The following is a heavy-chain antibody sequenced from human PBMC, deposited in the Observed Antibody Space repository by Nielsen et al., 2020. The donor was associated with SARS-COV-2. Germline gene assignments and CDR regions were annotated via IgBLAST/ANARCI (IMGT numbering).Heavy chain of an antibody. CDR3: ARDRITGTSYFDL. J-gene: IGHJ2*01. V-gene: IGHV3-33*01. CDR1: GFTFSSYG. D-gene: IGHD1-20*01. Sequence: GESLKISCAASGFTFSSYGMHWVRQAPGKGLEWVAVIWYDGSNKYYAGSVKGRFTISRDNSKNTLYLQMNSLRAEDTAVYYCARDRITGTSYFDLWGRGTLVTVSS. CDR2: IWYDGSNK.